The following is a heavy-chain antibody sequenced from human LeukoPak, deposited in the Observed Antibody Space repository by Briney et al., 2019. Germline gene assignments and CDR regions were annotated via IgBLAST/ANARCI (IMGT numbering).Heavy chain of an antibody. CDR3: ARAGTPWGFDI. CDR1: GFXFSSYT. Sequence: GGSLRLSCAASGFXFSSYTMNWVRLAPGKGLEWVASIKQDGSEKYYVDSLKGRFTISRDNAKNSLSLQMNSLRAEDTAVYYCARAGTPWGFDIWGQGTLVTVSS. D-gene: IGHD7-27*01. J-gene: IGHJ3*02. CDR2: IKQDGSEK. V-gene: IGHV3-7*04.